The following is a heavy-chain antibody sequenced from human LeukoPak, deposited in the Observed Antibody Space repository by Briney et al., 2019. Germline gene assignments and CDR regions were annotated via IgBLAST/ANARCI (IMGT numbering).Heavy chain of an antibody. Sequence: SETLSLTCTVSGGSISSSSYYWSWIRRPPGKGLEWIGEINHSGSTNYNPSLKSRVTISVDTSKNQFSLKLSSVTAADTAVYYCARFRGTYYYGSGSYVKGFDPWGQGTLVTVSS. CDR3: ARFRGTYYYGSGSYVKGFDP. CDR1: GGSISSSSYY. V-gene: IGHV4-39*07. J-gene: IGHJ5*02. CDR2: INHSGST. D-gene: IGHD3-10*01.